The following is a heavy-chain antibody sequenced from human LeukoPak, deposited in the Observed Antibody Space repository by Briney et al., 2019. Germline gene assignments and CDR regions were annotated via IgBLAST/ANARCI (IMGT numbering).Heavy chain of an antibody. D-gene: IGHD3-16*01. CDR3: ARAPYWGSSHFDY. Sequence: PSETLSLTCTVSGGSISSGSYYWSWIRQPPGKGLEWIGRIYTSGSTNYNPSLKSRVTISVDTSKNQFSLKLSSVTAADTAVYYCARAPYWGSSHFDYWGQGTLVTVSS. CDR2: IYTSGST. CDR1: GGSISSGSYY. V-gene: IGHV4-61*02. J-gene: IGHJ4*02.